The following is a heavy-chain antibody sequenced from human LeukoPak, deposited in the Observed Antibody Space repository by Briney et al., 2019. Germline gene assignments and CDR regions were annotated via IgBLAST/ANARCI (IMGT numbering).Heavy chain of an antibody. Sequence: SETLFLTCTVSGGSISSGGYYWSWIRQHPGKGLEWIGYIYYSGSTYYNPSLKSRVTISVDTSKDQFSLKLSSVAAADTAVYYCARVRERYSSSWLGATNWFDPWGQGTLVTVSS. CDR3: ARVRERYSSSWLGATNWFDP. D-gene: IGHD6-13*01. J-gene: IGHJ5*02. V-gene: IGHV4-31*03. CDR2: IYYSGST. CDR1: GGSISSGGYY.